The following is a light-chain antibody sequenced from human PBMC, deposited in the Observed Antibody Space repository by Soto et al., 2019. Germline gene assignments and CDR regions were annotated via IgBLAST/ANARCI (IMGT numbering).Light chain of an antibody. CDR1: QDIDNH. J-gene: IGKJ3*01. Sequence: DVQMTQSPSSLSASVGDRVTITCQASQDIDNHLNWYQHKSGEAPKLLIYDSSNLETGVPSRFRGRGFGTDFTLTINIVQPEDIATYYCQRLDILPFTIGPGTTVTIK. CDR2: DSS. V-gene: IGKV1-33*01. CDR3: QRLDILPFT.